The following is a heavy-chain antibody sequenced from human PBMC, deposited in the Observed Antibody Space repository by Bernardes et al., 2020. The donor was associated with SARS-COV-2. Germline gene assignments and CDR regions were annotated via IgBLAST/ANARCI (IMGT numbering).Heavy chain of an antibody. Sequence: GGSLRLSCAASGFAVSSNYVTWVRQAPGKGLEWVSVIYSGGNTYYANSVKGRFTISRDYSKNIVFLQMNSLRAEDTAVYFCARGGFSFGVWGQGTTVTVSS. V-gene: IGHV3-53*01. D-gene: IGHD5-18*01. CDR3: ARGGFSFGV. J-gene: IGHJ6*02. CDR1: GFAVSSNY. CDR2: IYSGGNT.